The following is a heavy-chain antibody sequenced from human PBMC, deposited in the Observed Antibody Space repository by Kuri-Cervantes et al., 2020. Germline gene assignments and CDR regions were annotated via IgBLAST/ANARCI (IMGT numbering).Heavy chain of an antibody. Sequence: SETLSLTCTVSGGSVSSGSYYWSWIRQPPGKGLEWIGYIYYSGSTNYNPSLKSRVTISVDTSKNQFSLKLSSVTAADTAVYYCARSPSRYYMDVWGKGTKVTVSS. CDR2: IYYSGST. V-gene: IGHV4-61*01. CDR1: GGSVSSGSYY. CDR3: ARSPSRYYMDV. J-gene: IGHJ6*03.